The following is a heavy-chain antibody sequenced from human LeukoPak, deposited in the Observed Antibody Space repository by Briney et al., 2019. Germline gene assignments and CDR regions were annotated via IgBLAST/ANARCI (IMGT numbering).Heavy chain of an antibody. Sequence: GGSLRLSCAASGYTFGRYGMHWVPQAPGKGLEWVAVISYGGNNKYYAHAVKGRFTIYGDNSKIPLYQQRDSLRAEDGVVCECAECDAEESLVVDYWGQGTLVTVSS. J-gene: IGHJ4*02. CDR2: ISYGGNNK. D-gene: IGHD6-19*01. CDR3: AECDAEESLVVDY. CDR1: GYTFGRYG. V-gene: IGHV3-30*18.